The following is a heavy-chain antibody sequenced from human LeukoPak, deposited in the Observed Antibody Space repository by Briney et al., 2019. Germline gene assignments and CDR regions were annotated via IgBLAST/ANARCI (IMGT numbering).Heavy chain of an antibody. J-gene: IGHJ4*02. Sequence: SETLSLTCTVSGGSIRSYYWSWIRQPPGKGLEWIGYIYYSGSTNYNPSLKSRVTISVDTSKNQFSLKLSSVTAADTAVYYCARGSNNHYWGQGTLVTVSS. V-gene: IGHV4-59*01. CDR2: IYYSGST. D-gene: IGHD1-14*01. CDR3: ARGSNNHY. CDR1: GGSIRSYY.